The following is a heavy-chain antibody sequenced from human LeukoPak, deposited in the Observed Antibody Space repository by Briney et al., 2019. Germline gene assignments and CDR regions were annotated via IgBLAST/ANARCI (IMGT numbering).Heavy chain of an antibody. V-gene: IGHV3-21*01. D-gene: IGHD3-22*01. Sequence: GGSLRLSCAASGFTFSSYTLNWVRQAPGKGLEWVSSVSSSSIYIYYADSVKGRFTISRDNAKKSLYLQMNSLRAEDTAVYYCARDLVYYDSSGADYWGQGTLVTVSS. CDR2: VSSSSIYI. CDR3: ARDLVYYDSSGADY. CDR1: GFTFSSYT. J-gene: IGHJ4*02.